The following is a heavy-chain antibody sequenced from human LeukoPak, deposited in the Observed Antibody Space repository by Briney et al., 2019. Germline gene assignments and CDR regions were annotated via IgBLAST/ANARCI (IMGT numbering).Heavy chain of an antibody. CDR2: IYYNGNT. V-gene: IGHV4-59*01. CDR3: AREYSSGLSWFDP. Sequence: PSETLSLTCTLSGGSINNYYWSWIRQPPGKGLEWIGYIYYNGNTNYNPPLKSRVTISVDTSKNQFSLKLSSVTAADTAVYFCAREYSSGLSWFDPWGQGTLVTVSS. D-gene: IGHD6-19*01. J-gene: IGHJ5*02. CDR1: GGSINNYY.